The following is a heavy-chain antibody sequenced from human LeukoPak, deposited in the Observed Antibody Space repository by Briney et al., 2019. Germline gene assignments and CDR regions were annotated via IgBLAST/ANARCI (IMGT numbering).Heavy chain of an antibody. CDR3: ARGAPYDYVWGSYRYLHAFDI. CDR2: INHSGST. J-gene: IGHJ3*02. V-gene: IGHV4-34*01. D-gene: IGHD3-16*02. CDR1: GGSFSGYY. Sequence: SETLSLTCAVFGGSFSGYYWSWIRQPPGKGLEWIGEINHSGSTSYNPSLKNRVTISVDTSKNQFSLKLSSVTAADTAVYYCARGAPYDYVWGSYRYLHAFDIWGQGTMVTVSS.